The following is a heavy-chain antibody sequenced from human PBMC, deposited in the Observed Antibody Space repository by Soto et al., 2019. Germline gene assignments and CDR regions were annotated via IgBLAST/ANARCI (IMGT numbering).Heavy chain of an antibody. V-gene: IGHV4-30-4*01. J-gene: IGHJ4*02. Sequence: SETLSLTCTVSGGSVSSGDYYWSWIRQPPGKGLEWIGYISDSGNTYYNPSLKSRVSVSVDTSKDQFSLKLRSVTAADTAVYYCAREKGYISGPKNFDYWGQGTLVTVSS. CDR2: ISDSGNT. CDR3: AREKGYISGPKNFDY. CDR1: GGSVSSGDYY. D-gene: IGHD5-12*01.